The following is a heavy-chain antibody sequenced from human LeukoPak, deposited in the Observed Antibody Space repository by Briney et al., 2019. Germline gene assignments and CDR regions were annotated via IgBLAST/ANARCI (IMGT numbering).Heavy chain of an antibody. J-gene: IGHJ4*02. Sequence: SETLSLTCSVSGGSISTPSYFWGWIRQPPGKGLEWIGSVAYSGTTYYNPSLKSRVTVSVDTSKNQFSLKLNSVTAADTAVYYCARAYNGFDTMYFFDFWGQGTLVTVSS. CDR2: VAYSGTT. CDR1: GGSISTPSYF. D-gene: IGHD5-12*01. CDR3: ARAYNGFDTMYFFDF. V-gene: IGHV4-39*07.